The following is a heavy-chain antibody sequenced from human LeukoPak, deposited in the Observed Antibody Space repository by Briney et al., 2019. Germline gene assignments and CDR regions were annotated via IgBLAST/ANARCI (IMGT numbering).Heavy chain of an antibody. CDR3: ARWTTTYLDY. CDR2: INPSGGST. J-gene: IGHJ4*02. CDR1: GYTFTSYY. Sequence: ASVKVSCKASGYTFTSYYIHWVRQAPGQGLEWMGIINPSGGSTNYAQRFQGRVTMTRDTSTSTVYMELSSLRSEDSAVYYCARWTTTYLDYWGQGTLVTVSS. D-gene: IGHD4-11*01. V-gene: IGHV1-46*01.